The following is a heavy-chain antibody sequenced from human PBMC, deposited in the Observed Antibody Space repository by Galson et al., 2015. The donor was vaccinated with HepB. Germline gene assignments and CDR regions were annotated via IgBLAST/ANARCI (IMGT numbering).Heavy chain of an antibody. CDR2: VGAYNRNT. D-gene: IGHD2-15*01. CDR3: AKHYCSGSACYPLFYYYGLDV. CDR1: GYTFTNYG. V-gene: IGHV1-18*01. Sequence: SVKVSCKASGYTFTNYGISWVRQAPGQGLEWMGWVGAYNRNTNYGQKFQGRVTMTTDTSTSTANMELRSLRSDDTAIYYCAKHYCSGSACYPLFYYYGLDVWGQGTTVTVSS. J-gene: IGHJ6*02.